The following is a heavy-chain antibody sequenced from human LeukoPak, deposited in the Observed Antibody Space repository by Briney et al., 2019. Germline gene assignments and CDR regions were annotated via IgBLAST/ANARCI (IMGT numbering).Heavy chain of an antibody. CDR2: MNPNSGNT. CDR1: GYTFTSYD. J-gene: IGHJ6*03. V-gene: IGHV1-8*01. Sequence: ASVKVSCKASGYTFTSYDINWVRQATGQGLEWMGWMNPNSGNTGYAQKFQGRVTMTRNTPISTAYMELSSLRSEDTAVYYCARVVVPAAIKSNYYYYMDVWGKGTTVTVSS. D-gene: IGHD2-2*01. CDR3: ARVVVPAAIKSNYYYYMDV.